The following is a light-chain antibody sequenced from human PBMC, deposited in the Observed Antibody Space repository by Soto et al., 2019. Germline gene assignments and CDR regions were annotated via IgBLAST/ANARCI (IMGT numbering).Light chain of an antibody. Sequence: EIVMTQSPATVSVSPGERATLSCRASQSVSSKLAWYQQKPGQPPRLLIFDASARATGVPDRFSGRGSGTEFILTISRLQSEHFAVYYCQQYNDWPPYTFGQGTKVEMK. CDR1: QSVSSK. CDR2: DAS. J-gene: IGKJ2*01. CDR3: QQYNDWPPYT. V-gene: IGKV3-15*01.